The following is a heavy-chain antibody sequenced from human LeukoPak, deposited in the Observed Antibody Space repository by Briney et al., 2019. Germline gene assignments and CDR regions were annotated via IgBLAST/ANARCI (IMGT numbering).Heavy chain of an antibody. J-gene: IGHJ5*02. V-gene: IGHV1-69*05. CDR2: IIPIFGTA. Sequence: SVKVSCKASGGTFSSYAISWVRQAPGQGLEWMGGIIPIFGTANYAQKFQGGVTITTDESTSTAYMELSSLRSDDTAVYYCARGRVVRNWFDPWGREPWSPSPQ. D-gene: IGHD3-3*01. CDR1: GGTFSSYA. CDR3: ARGRVVRNWFDP.